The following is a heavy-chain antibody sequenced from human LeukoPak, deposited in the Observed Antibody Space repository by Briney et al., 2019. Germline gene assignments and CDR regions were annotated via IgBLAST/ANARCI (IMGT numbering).Heavy chain of an antibody. CDR2: ISYDGSNK. J-gene: IGHJ4*02. CDR3: VRDAKYCPDC. D-gene: IGHD4/OR15-4a*01. Sequence: GGSLRLSCAASGFTFSSYGMHWVRQAPGKGLEWVAVISYDGSNKYYADSVKGRFTISRDNAKNTLCLQMNSLRAEDTAVYYCVRDAKYCPDCWGQGTLVTVSS. CDR1: GFTFSSYG. V-gene: IGHV3-30*03.